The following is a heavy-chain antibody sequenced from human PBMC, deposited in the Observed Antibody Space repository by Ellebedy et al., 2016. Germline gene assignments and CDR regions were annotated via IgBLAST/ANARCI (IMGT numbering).Heavy chain of an antibody. CDR1: GFTFSSYG. CDR2: IWYDGSNK. CDR3: ARDLRSLGLDY. V-gene: IGHV3-33*08. Sequence: GESLKISXAASGFTFSSYGMHWVRQAPGKGLEWVAVIWYDGSNKYYADSVKGRFTISRDNSKNTLYLQMNSLRAEDRAVYYCARDLRSLGLDYWGQGTLVTVSS. J-gene: IGHJ4*02.